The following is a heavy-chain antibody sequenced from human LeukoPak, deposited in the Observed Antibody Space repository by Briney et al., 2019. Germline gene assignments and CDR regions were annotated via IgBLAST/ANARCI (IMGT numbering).Heavy chain of an antibody. CDR1: GFTFSSYS. CDR3: ARDRYDFWSGYPPFIDAFDI. CDR2: ISSSSSTI. J-gene: IGHJ3*02. V-gene: IGHV3-48*01. Sequence: PGGSLRLSCAASGFTFSSYSMNWVRQAPGKGLEWVSYISSSSSTIYYTDSVKGRFTISRDNAKNSLYLQMNSLRAEDTAVYYCARDRYDFWSGYPPFIDAFDIWGQGTMVTVSS. D-gene: IGHD3-3*01.